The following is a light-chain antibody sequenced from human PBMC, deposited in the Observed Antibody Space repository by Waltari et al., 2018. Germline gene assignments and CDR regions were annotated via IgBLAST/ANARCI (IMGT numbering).Light chain of an antibody. V-gene: IGKV3-11*01. Sequence: IVLTQSPATLSFPPGGSATLSCRASQSVTTFLTWYQQKPGQAPRLLIYDTSKRATGIPARFSGAGSGTDFTLTINSLEPEDFAIYYCQQRSAWPRTFGQGTKLEFK. CDR1: QSVTTF. J-gene: IGKJ2*01. CDR3: QQRSAWPRT. CDR2: DTS.